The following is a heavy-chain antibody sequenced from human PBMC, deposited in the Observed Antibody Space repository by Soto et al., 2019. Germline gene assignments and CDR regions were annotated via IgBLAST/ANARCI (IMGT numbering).Heavy chain of an antibody. J-gene: IGHJ6*02. CDR3: ARDSHDYIWGSYRNGMDL. V-gene: IGHV1-69*01. Sequence: QVQLVQSGAEVKKPGYSVKVSCKASGSTFSKYAISWVRQAPGQGLEWMGGLIPILGTPKYAQKFQGRVTITADESTTTAYMELSSVTFEDTAVYYCARDSHDYIWGSYRNGMDLWGQGTTVSVSS. D-gene: IGHD3-16*02. CDR2: LIPILGTP. CDR1: GSTFSKYA.